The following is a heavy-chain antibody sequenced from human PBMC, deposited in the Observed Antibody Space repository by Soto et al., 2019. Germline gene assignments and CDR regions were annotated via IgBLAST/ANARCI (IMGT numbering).Heavy chain of an antibody. CDR2: ISGSGGST. CDR1: GFTFSSYA. V-gene: IGHV3-23*01. J-gene: IGHJ4*02. D-gene: IGHD6-13*01. CDR3: ARRSSSWYFDY. Sequence: PGGSLRLSCAASGFTFSSYAMNWVRQAPGKELEWVSVISGSGGSTYYADSVKGRFTISRDNSKNTLYLQMNSLRAEDTAVYYCARRSSSWYFDYWGQGTLVTVSS.